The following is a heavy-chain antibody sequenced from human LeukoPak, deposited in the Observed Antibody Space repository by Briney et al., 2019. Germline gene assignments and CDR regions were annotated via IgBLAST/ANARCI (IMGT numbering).Heavy chain of an antibody. D-gene: IGHD2-2*01. CDR1: GGTFSSYA. Sequence: GSSVKVSCKASGGTFSSYAISWVRQAPGQGLEWMGRIIPIFGIANYAQKFQGRVTINADKSTSTAYMELSSLRSEDTAVYYCARERGIVVVPAATPNWFDPWGQGTLVTVSS. V-gene: IGHV1-69*04. J-gene: IGHJ5*02. CDR2: IIPIFGIA. CDR3: ARERGIVVVPAATPNWFDP.